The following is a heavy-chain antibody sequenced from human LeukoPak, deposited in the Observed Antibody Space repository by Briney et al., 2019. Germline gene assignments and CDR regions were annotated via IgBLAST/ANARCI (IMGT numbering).Heavy chain of an antibody. V-gene: IGHV3-48*01. CDR1: GFTFSSFG. CDR3: VRETTGLDY. CDR2: ISSSSSTI. D-gene: IGHD4-17*01. Sequence: PGGSLRLSCAAAGFTFSSFGFNWVRQAPGKGLEWISYISSSSSTITYADSVRGRFTISRDNAKKSLYLQMSSLRAEDTAVYYCVRETTGLDYWGQGTLVTVSS. J-gene: IGHJ4*02.